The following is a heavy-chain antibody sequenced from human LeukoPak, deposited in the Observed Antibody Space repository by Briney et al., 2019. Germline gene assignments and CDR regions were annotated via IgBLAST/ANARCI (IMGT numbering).Heavy chain of an antibody. J-gene: IGHJ5*02. V-gene: IGHV4-59*01. Sequence: PSETLSLTCTVCGGSISSYYWSWIRQPPGKGLEWIGYIYYSGSTTYNPSLKSRVTISVDTSKNQFSLKLSSVTAADTAVYYCVREPSGQGWFDHWGQGTLVTVSS. CDR1: GGSISSYY. CDR2: IYYSGST. D-gene: IGHD2-15*01. CDR3: VREPSGQGWFDH.